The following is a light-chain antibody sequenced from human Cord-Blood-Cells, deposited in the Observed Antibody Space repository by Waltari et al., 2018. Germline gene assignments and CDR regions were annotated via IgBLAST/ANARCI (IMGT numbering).Light chain of an antibody. V-gene: IGKV1-8*01. CDR1: QCISSY. Sequence: AIRMTQSPSSFSASTGDRVTITCRASQCISSYLACYQQKPGKAPKLLIYAASTLQSGVPSRFSGSGSGTDFTLTISCLQSEDFATYYCQQYYSYPRTFGPGTKVDIK. J-gene: IGKJ3*01. CDR3: QQYYSYPRT. CDR2: AAS.